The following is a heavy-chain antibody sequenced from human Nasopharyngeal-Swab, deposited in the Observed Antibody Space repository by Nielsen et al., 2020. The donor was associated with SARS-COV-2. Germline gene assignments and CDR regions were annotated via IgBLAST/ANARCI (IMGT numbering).Heavy chain of an antibody. CDR1: GYSISSGYY. CDR2: IYHSGST. J-gene: IGHJ5*02. V-gene: IGHV4-38-2*01. D-gene: IGHD2-2*01. Sequence: SETLSLTCAVSGYSISSGYYWGWIRQPPGKGLEWIGSIYHSGSTYYNPSLKSRVTISVDTSKNQFSLKLSSVTAADTAVYYCARIVVVPAASVRIRGWFDPWGQGTPVTVSS. CDR3: ARIVVVPAASVRIRGWFDP.